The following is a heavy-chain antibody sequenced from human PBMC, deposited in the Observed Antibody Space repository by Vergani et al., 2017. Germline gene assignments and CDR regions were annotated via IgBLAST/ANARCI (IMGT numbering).Heavy chain of an antibody. Sequence: QLQLQESGPGLVKPSETLSLTCTVSGGSISSSSYYWGWIRQPPGKGLEWIGSIYYSGSTYYNPSLKSRVTISVDTSKNQFSLKLSSVTAADTAVYYCARGNRPYYYGSGSPRGYYYYYGIDVWGQGTTVTVSS. CDR2: IYYSGST. CDR3: ARGNRPYYYGSGSPRGYYYYYGIDV. CDR1: GGSISSSSYY. D-gene: IGHD3-10*01. J-gene: IGHJ6*02. V-gene: IGHV4-39*01.